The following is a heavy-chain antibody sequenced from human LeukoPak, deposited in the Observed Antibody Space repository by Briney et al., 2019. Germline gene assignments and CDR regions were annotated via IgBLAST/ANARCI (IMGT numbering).Heavy chain of an antibody. D-gene: IGHD3-22*01. V-gene: IGHV5-51*01. CDR2: IYPGDSDT. J-gene: IGHJ6*02. Sequence: GESLKISCKGSGYSFTSYWIGWVRQMPGKGLEWMGIIYPGDSDTRYSPPFQGQVTISADKSISTAYLQWSSLKASDTAMYYCARSSGYLGYYYYGMDVWGQGTTVTVSS. CDR3: ARSSGYLGYYYYGMDV. CDR1: GYSFTSYW.